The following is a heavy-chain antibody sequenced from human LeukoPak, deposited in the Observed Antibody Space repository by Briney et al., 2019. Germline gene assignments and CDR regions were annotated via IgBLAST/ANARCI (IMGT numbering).Heavy chain of an antibody. CDR2: IFDSGIT. V-gene: IGHV4-59*01. CDR1: GGSMSQFY. Sequence: SETLSLTCTVSGGSMSQFYWTWLRQSPGKGLEWIAYIFDSGITHYSPSLKSRVTIFVDPSRNQFSLKLTSVTAADTAMYYCARTADVVADPFHIWGRGTMVTVSS. D-gene: IGHD2-21*01. J-gene: IGHJ3*02. CDR3: ARTADVVADPFHI.